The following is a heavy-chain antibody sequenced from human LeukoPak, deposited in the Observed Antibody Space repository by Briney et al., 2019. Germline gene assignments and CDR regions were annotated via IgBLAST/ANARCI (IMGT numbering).Heavy chain of an antibody. CDR3: AKHRVVVVSAAVDY. D-gene: IGHD2-2*01. Sequence: PGGSLRLSCAASGFTFSSYWMHWVRQAPGKGLEWVAFIRYDGSHKNYAESVKGRFTISRDNSKNTLYLQMSSLRAEDTALYYCAKHRVVVVSAAVDYWGQGTLVTVSS. V-gene: IGHV3-30*02. CDR2: IRYDGSHK. CDR1: GFTFSSYW. J-gene: IGHJ4*02.